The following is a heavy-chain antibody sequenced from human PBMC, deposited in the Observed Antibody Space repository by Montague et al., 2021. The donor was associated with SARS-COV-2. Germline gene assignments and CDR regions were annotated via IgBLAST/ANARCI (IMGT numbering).Heavy chain of an antibody. CDR1: GGSISSSSYY. CDR2: IYYSGST. V-gene: IGHV4-39*01. CDR3: AQQRSLNYYDSSGYYYPDY. J-gene: IGHJ4*02. Sequence: LSLPFPVSGGSISSSSYYWGWIRQPPGKGLEWIGSIYYSGSTYYNPSLKSRVTISVDTSKNQFSLKLSSVTAADTAVYYCAQQRSLNYYDSSGYYYPDYWGQGTLVTVSS. D-gene: IGHD3-22*01.